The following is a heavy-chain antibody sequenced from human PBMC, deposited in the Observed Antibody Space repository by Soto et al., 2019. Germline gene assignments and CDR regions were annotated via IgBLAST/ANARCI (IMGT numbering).Heavy chain of an antibody. CDR2: IYYSGST. Sequence: SETLSLTCTVSGGSVSSGSYYWSWVRQPPGKGLEWIGYIYYSGSTNYNPSLKSRVTISVDTSKNQFSLKLSSVTAADTAVYYCARGTTYYYDSSGVAIDYWGQGTLVTVSS. J-gene: IGHJ4*02. D-gene: IGHD3-22*01. CDR1: GGSVSSGSYY. CDR3: ARGTTYYYDSSGVAIDY. V-gene: IGHV4-61*01.